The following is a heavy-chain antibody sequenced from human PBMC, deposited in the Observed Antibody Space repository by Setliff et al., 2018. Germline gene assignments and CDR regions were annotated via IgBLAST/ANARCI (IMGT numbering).Heavy chain of an antibody. CDR1: GYTLTELS. CDR3: ATDKMAVAGTWFDP. V-gene: IGHV1-24*01. Sequence: ASVKVSCKVSGYTLTELSMHWVRQAPGKGLEWMGGFDPEDGETIYAQKFQGRVTMTEDTSTDTAYMELSSLRSEDTAVYYCATDKMAVAGTWFDPWGQGTPVTSPQ. CDR2: FDPEDGET. D-gene: IGHD6-19*01. J-gene: IGHJ5*02.